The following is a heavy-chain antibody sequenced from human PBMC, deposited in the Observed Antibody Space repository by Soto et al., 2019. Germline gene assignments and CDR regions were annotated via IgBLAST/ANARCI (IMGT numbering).Heavy chain of an antibody. CDR1: GYTFISYG. CDR2: ISGNTGKT. V-gene: IGHV1-18*01. CDR3: ARDWNCSNTRCQNCFDP. D-gene: IGHD2-2*01. J-gene: IGHJ5*02. Sequence: QVQLVQSGAEVTEPGASVKVSCKASGYTFISYGVSWVRQAPGQGLEWMGWISGNTGKTNYAQELQGRVTMTTDTSTSTAYMELRSLRSDDTAVYYCARDWNCSNTRCQNCFDPWGQGTLVTVSS.